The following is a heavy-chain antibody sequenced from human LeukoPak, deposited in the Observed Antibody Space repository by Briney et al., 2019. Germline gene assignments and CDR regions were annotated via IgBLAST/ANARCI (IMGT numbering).Heavy chain of an antibody. Sequence: GGSLRLSCAASGFTFSNSPMSWARQAPGKGLEWVAVIWYDGSNKYYADSVKGRFTISRDNSKNTLYLQMNSLRAEDTAVYYCAKDNGGGSYSVFGYYFDYWGQGTLVTVSS. CDR2: IWYDGSNK. CDR1: GFTFSNSP. V-gene: IGHV3-30*02. D-gene: IGHD1-26*01. CDR3: AKDNGGGSYSVFGYYFDY. J-gene: IGHJ4*02.